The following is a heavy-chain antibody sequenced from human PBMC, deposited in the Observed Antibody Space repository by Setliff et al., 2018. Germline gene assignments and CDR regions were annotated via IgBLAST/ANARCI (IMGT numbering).Heavy chain of an antibody. CDR3: ARSPANGGHDAFDV. CDR1: TFTLGTYS. V-gene: IGHV3-21*06. Sequence: GESLKISCAASTFTLGTYSMHWVRQAPGKGLAWVSSISPYSDCIYYADSVKGRFTISRDNAKNSLYLQMNSLGAEDTAVYFCARSPANGGHDAFDVWGQGTMVTVSS. D-gene: IGHD6-25*01. CDR2: ISPYSDCI. J-gene: IGHJ3*01.